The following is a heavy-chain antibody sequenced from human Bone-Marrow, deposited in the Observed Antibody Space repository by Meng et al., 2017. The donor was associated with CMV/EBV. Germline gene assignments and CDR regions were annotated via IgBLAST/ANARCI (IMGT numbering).Heavy chain of an antibody. J-gene: IGHJ4*02. Sequence: VSGGSIRSYSWGWIRQPAGKGLEWIGRIYTSGSTNYNPSLKSRVTMSVDTSKNQFSLKLSSVTAADTAVYYCAREVYDFWSGYYPDYWGQGTLVTVSS. CDR1: GGSIRSYS. V-gene: IGHV4-4*07. CDR3: AREVYDFWSGYYPDY. D-gene: IGHD3-3*01. CDR2: IYTSGST.